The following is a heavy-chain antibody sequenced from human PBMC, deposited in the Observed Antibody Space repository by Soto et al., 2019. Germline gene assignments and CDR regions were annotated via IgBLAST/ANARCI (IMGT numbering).Heavy chain of an antibody. Sequence: GGSLRLSCAASGFTFSSYGMHWVRQAPGKGLEWVAVISYDGSNKYYADSVKGRFTISRDNSKNTLYLQMNSLRAEDTAVYYCAKARQDSALDGGQGTLVTVSS. D-gene: IGHD2-15*01. V-gene: IGHV3-30*18. CDR2: ISYDGSNK. CDR1: GFTFSSYG. CDR3: AKARQDSALD. J-gene: IGHJ4*02.